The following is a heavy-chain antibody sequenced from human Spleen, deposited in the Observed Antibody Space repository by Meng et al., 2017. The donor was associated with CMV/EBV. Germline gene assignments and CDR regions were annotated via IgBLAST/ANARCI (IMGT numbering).Heavy chain of an antibody. CDR2: ISITGSII. V-gene: IGHV3-11*04. CDR3: ARDTLANYDFCSGGSRAYAMDV. D-gene: IGHD3-3*01. J-gene: IGHJ6*02. Sequence: GESLKISCVASGFTLSDYYMSWIRQAPGRGLEWVSLISITGSIIHYADSVKGRFTISRDNARDSVFLSMNSLRGEDTAVYYCARDTLANYDFCSGGSRAYAMDVWGQGTTVTVSS. CDR1: GFTLSDYY.